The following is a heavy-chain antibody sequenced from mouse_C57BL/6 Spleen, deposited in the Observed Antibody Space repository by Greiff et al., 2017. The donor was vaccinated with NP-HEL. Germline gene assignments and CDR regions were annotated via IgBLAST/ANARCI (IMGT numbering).Heavy chain of an antibody. J-gene: IGHJ3*01. CDR2: IYPGDGDT. CDR3: ARWDPGFAY. CDR1: GYAFSSSW. D-gene: IGHD4-1*01. Sequence: QVQLKQSGPELVKPGASVKISCKASGYAFSSSWMNWVKQRPGKGLEWIGRIYPGDGDTNYNGKFKGKATLTADKSSSTAYMQLSSLTSEDSAVYFCARWDPGFAYWGQGTLVTVSA. V-gene: IGHV1-82*01.